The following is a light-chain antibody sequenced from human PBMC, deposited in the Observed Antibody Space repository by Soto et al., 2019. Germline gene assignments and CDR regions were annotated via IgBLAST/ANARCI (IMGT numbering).Light chain of an antibody. CDR1: QHVTTTY. J-gene: IGKJ4*01. CDR3: QQYDSSFT. V-gene: IGKV3-20*01. Sequence: IVLTQSPATLSLSPGERATLSCTASQHVTTTYIAWYQQKFGQAPRLLIYGASTRATGTPDRFTGGGFGPDFTLTISRVALEDFAVYYCQQYDSSFTFGGGTKVEMK. CDR2: GAS.